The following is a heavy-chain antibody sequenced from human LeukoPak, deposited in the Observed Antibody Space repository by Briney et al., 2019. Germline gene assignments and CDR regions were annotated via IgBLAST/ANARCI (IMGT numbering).Heavy chain of an antibody. CDR1: GFTVTNYT. V-gene: IGHV3-21*01. Sequence: GGSLRLSCAASGFTVTNYTMNWVRQAPGKGLEWVSSISSSSSYIYYADSVKGRFTISRDNAKNSLYLQMNSLRAEDTAVYYCARSESLLWFGELLPNNWFDPWGQGTLVTVSS. J-gene: IGHJ5*02. CDR2: ISSSSSYI. D-gene: IGHD3-10*01. CDR3: ARSESLLWFGELLPNNWFDP.